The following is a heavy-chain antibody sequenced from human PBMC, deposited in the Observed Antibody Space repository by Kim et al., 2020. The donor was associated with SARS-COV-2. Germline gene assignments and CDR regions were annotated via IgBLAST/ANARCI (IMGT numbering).Heavy chain of an antibody. D-gene: IGHD2-2*01. V-gene: IGHV3-23*01. CDR2: ISGSGGST. Sequence: GGSLRLSCAASGFTFSSYAMSWVRQAPGKGLEWVSAISGSGGSTYYADSVKGRFTISRDNSKNTLYLQMNSLRAEDTAVYYCAKFSRTSDIVVVPAAGFDYWGQGTLVTVSS. CDR3: AKFSRTSDIVVVPAAGFDY. J-gene: IGHJ4*02. CDR1: GFTFSSYA.